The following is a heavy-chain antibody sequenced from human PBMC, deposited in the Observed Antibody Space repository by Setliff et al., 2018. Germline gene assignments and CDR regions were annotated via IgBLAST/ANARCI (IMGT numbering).Heavy chain of an antibody. V-gene: IGHV3-21*05. CDR3: ARGIWFGGSDYYMDV. D-gene: IGHD3-10*01. J-gene: IGHJ6*03. CDR2: VSSSSIYM. CDR1: GFSLSNHG. Sequence: PGGSLRLSCAASGFSLSNHGMNWVRQAPGKGLEWISYVSSSSIYMFYADSVKGRFTISRDNSKNTLYLQMNSLRAEDTAVYYCARGIWFGGSDYYMDVWGKGTTVTVSS.